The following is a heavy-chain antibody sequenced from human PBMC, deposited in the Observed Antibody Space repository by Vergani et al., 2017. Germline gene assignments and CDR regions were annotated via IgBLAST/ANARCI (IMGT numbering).Heavy chain of an antibody. Sequence: QVQLQESGPGLVKPSETLSLTCTVSGGSISSYYWSWIRQPPGKGLEWIGYIYYSGSTNYHPSLKSRVTISVDTSKNQFSLKLSSVTAADTAVYYCARGLPYDFWSGYYTSGAFDIWGQGTMVTVSS. D-gene: IGHD3-3*01. CDR2: IYYSGST. CDR1: GGSISSYY. CDR3: ARGLPYDFWSGYYTSGAFDI. V-gene: IGHV4-59*01. J-gene: IGHJ3*02.